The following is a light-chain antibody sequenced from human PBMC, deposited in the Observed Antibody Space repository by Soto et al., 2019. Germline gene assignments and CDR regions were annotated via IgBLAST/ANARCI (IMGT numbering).Light chain of an antibody. CDR2: GAS. CDR1: QSVNSN. J-gene: IGKJ3*01. Sequence: EIMMTQSPVTLSVTPGERATLSCRASQSVNSNLAWYQQKPGQAPRLLIYGASTRATGIPASFIGNGSGTEFTLTASSLQPEEFAVYYCQQYNHWPFTFGPGTKVDIK. CDR3: QQYNHWPFT. V-gene: IGKV3-15*01.